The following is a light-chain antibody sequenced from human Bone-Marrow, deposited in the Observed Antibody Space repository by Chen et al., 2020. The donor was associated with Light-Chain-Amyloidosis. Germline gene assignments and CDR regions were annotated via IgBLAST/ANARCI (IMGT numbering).Light chain of an antibody. CDR2: RDT. V-gene: IGLV3-25*03. Sequence: SYELTQPPSVSVSLGHTARITCSGDDLPTKYAYWYQQKPGQAPVLVIHRDTERPSGTSERFSGSSSGTTATLTISGVQAEDEADYHCQSADSSGTYEVIFGGGTKLTVL. J-gene: IGLJ2*01. CDR1: DLPTKY. CDR3: QSADSSGTYEVI.